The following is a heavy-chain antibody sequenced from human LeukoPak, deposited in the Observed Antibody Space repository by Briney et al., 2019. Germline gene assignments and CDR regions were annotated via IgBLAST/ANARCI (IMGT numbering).Heavy chain of an antibody. Sequence: SETLSLTCTVSGGSISSSSYYWGWIRQPPGRRLEWIGSIYYSGSTNYNPSLKSRVTISVDTSKNQFSLKLSSVTAADTAVYYCAREGEGYCSSTSCFRRASYNWFDPWGQGTLVTVSS. CDR1: GGSISSSSYY. J-gene: IGHJ5*02. CDR2: IYYSGST. D-gene: IGHD2-2*01. V-gene: IGHV4-39*02. CDR3: AREGEGYCSSTSCFRRASYNWFDP.